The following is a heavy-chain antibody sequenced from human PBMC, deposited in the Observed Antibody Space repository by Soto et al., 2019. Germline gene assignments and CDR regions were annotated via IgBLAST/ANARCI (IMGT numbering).Heavy chain of an antibody. CDR1: GGSISSGGYY. CDR3: ARAELGDFWSGYYNWFDP. Sequence: TLSLPCAVSGGSISSGGYYWRWIRQHPGKGLEWIGYIYYSGSTYYNPSLKSRVTISVDTSKNQFSLKLSSVTAADTAVYYCARAELGDFWSGYYNWFDPWGQGTLVTVAS. J-gene: IGHJ5*02. V-gene: IGHV4-31*11. CDR2: IYYSGST. D-gene: IGHD3-3*01.